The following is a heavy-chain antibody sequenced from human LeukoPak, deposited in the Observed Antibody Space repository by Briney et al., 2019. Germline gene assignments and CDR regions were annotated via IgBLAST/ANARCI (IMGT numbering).Heavy chain of an antibody. J-gene: IGHJ4*02. Sequence: GGSLRLSCAASGFTFSSYSMNWVRQAPGQGLEWVSSISSSSSYIYYADSVKGRFTISRDNAKNSLYLQMNSLRAEDTAVYYCARSSGKQWLLRLWGQGTVVTVSS. D-gene: IGHD6-19*01. CDR3: ARSSGKQWLLRL. CDR1: GFTFSSYS. V-gene: IGHV3-21*01. CDR2: ISSSSSYI.